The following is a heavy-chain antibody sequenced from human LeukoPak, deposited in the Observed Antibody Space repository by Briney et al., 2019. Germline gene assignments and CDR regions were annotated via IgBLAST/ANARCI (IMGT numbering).Heavy chain of an antibody. CDR1: GFTFSSYS. V-gene: IGHV3-21*01. Sequence: KSGGSLRLSCAASGFTFSSYSMNWVRQAPGKGLVWVSSISSSSSYIYYADSVKGRFTISRDNAKNSLYLQMNSLRAEDTAVYYCARDSGELSYYYYYGMDVWGQGTTVTVSS. CDR2: ISSSSSYI. J-gene: IGHJ6*02. CDR3: ARDSGELSYYYYYGMDV. D-gene: IGHD3-10*01.